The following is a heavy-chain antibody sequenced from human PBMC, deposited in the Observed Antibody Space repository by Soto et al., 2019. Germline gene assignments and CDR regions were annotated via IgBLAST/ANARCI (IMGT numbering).Heavy chain of an antibody. CDR1: GYTFTSYG. CDR3: ARVGGSYDAKGSWNY. CDR2: ISGYNGNT. D-gene: IGHD2-15*01. J-gene: IGHJ4*02. V-gene: IGHV1-18*01. Sequence: QVHLVQSGAEVKKPGASVKVSCKASGYTFTSYGISWVRQAPGQGLEWMGWISGYNGNTNYAQKLQGRVIMTTDTFTSTAYMELRSLRSDDTAVYYCARVGGSYDAKGSWNYWGQGTLVTVSS.